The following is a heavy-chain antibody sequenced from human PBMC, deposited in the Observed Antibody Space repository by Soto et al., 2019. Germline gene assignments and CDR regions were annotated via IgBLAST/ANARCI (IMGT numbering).Heavy chain of an antibody. Sequence: QVQLVQSGAEVKKPGASVKVSCKASGYTFTSYGISWVRQAPGQGLEWMGWISAYNGNTNYAQKLQGRVTMTTDTSTSTAYMELRSLRSDDTAMYYCASQSSSSWYYYYGMDVWGQGTTVTVSS. CDR2: ISAYNGNT. CDR1: GYTFTSYG. CDR3: ASQSSSSWYYYYGMDV. D-gene: IGHD6-6*01. V-gene: IGHV1-18*01. J-gene: IGHJ6*02.